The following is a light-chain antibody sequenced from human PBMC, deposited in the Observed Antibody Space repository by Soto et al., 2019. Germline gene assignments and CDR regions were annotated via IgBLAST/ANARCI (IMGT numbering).Light chain of an antibody. CDR3: QQFNNYLPIN. Sequence: AIQLTQSPSSLSASVGYRFTITCRASQGISSALAWYQQKPGKAPKLLIYDASSLESGVPSRFSGSGSGTDFTLTISSLQPEDFATYYCQQFNNYLPINFGQGTRLEIK. J-gene: IGKJ5*01. CDR1: QGISSA. V-gene: IGKV1D-13*01. CDR2: DAS.